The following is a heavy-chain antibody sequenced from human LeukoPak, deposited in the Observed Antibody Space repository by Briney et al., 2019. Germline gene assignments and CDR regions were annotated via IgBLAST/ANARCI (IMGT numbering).Heavy chain of an antibody. V-gene: IGHV4-59*01. CDR3: ARYIVSYPHDAFDI. CDR1: GGSISSYY. Sequence: SETLSLTCTVSGGSISSYYWSWIRQPPGKGLEWIGYIYYSGSTSYNPSLKSRVTITVDTSKKQFSLKLSSVTAADTAFYYCARYIVSYPHDAFDIWGEGTMVTVSS. CDR2: IYYSGST. D-gene: IGHD1-26*01. J-gene: IGHJ3*02.